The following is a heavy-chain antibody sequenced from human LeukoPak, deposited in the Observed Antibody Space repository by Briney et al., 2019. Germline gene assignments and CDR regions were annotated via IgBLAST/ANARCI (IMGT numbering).Heavy chain of an antibody. V-gene: IGHV5-51*01. D-gene: IGHD3-10*01. Sequence: GESLKISCKGSGYSFTSYWIGWVRQMPGKGLEWMGIIYPGDSDTRYSPSFQGQVTISADKSISTAYLQWSSLKASDTAMYYCARHPLNYYGSGSLYKDPRTATNWFDPWGQGTLVTVSS. CDR3: ARHPLNYYGSGSLYKDPRTATNWFDP. CDR1: GYSFTSYW. CDR2: IYPGDSDT. J-gene: IGHJ5*02.